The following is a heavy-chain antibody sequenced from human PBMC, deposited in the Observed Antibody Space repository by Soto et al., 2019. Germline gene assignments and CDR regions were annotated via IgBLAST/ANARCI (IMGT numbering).Heavy chain of an antibody. CDR3: ARTTTFSSSWYYFDY. D-gene: IGHD6-13*01. CDR1: GYTFTSYA. Sequence: QVQLVQSGAEMKKPGASVKVSCKASGYTFTSYAMHWVRQAPGQRLEWMGWINAGNGNTKYSQKFQGRVTITRDTSASTAYMELSSLRSEDTAVYYCARTTTFSSSWYYFDYWGQGTLVTVSS. CDR2: INAGNGNT. V-gene: IGHV1-3*01. J-gene: IGHJ4*02.